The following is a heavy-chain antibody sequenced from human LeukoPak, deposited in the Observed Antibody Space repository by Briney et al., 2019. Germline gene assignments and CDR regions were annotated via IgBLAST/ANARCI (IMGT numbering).Heavy chain of an antibody. CDR3: ARHQREWLVWGY. CDR2: IYYSGST. J-gene: IGHJ4*02. V-gene: IGHV4-39*01. CDR1: GGSISSSSYY. D-gene: IGHD6-19*01. Sequence: PSETLSLTCTVSGGSISSSSYYWGWIRQPPGKGLEWIGSIYYSGSTYYNPSLKSRVTISVDTSKNQFSLKLSSVTAADTAVYYYARHQREWLVWGYWGQGTLVTVSS.